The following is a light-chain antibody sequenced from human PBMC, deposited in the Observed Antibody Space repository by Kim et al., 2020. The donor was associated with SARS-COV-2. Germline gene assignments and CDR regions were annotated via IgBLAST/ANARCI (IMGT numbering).Light chain of an antibody. V-gene: IGLV1-51*01. J-gene: IGLJ2*01. CDR3: GTWDSSLSAGV. Sequence: GRNVTISCSGSSSNIGNNYVSWYQQLPGTAPKLLIYDNNKRPSGIPDRFSGSKSGTSATLGITGLQTGDEADYYCGTWDSSLSAGVFGGGTQLTVL. CDR2: DNN. CDR1: SSNIGNNY.